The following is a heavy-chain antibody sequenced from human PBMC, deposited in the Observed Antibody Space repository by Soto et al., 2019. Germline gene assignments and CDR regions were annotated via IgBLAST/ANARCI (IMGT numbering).Heavy chain of an antibody. Sequence: ASVKVSCKASGYTFTSYDINWVRQATGQGLDWMGLMNPNIGNTGYSQKFQGRATMTRNTSISTAYMELSSLRSEDTAVYYCARRGYSSSWYYYYYYGMDVWGQGTTVTVSS. D-gene: IGHD6-13*01. CDR3: ARRGYSSSWYYYYYYGMDV. CDR2: MNPNIGNT. CDR1: GYTFTSYD. V-gene: IGHV1-8*01. J-gene: IGHJ6*02.